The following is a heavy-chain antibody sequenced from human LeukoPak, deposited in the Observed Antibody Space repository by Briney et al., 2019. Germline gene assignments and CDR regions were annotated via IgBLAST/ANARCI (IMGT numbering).Heavy chain of an antibody. Sequence: SQTLSLTCAISGDSVSNNNAAWNWIRQSPSRGLEWLGRTYYRSTWYHDYALSVQSRVTINPDTSKNQFSLQLNSVTPEDTAVYYCAGGWALNVWGQGTVVTVSS. D-gene: IGHD2-15*01. CDR3: AGGWALNV. V-gene: IGHV6-1*01. J-gene: IGHJ3*01. CDR1: GDSVSNNNAA. CDR2: TYYRSTWYH.